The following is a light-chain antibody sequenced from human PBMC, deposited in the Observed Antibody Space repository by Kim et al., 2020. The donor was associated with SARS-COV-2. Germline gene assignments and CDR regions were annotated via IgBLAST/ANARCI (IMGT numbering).Light chain of an antibody. CDR1: QSVSSY. J-gene: IGKJ4*01. V-gene: IGKV3-11*01. Sequence: LSLSPGERATLSCRASQSVSSYLAWYQQKPGQAPRLLIYDASNRATGIPARFSGSGSGTDFTLTISSLEPEDFAVYYCQQRSNWPLFGGGTKLEIK. CDR2: DAS. CDR3: QQRSNWPL.